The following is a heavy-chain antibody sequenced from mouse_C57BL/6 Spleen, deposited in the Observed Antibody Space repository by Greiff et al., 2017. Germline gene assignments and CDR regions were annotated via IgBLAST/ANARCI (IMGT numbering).Heavy chain of an antibody. Sequence: DVKLVESGGGLVKPGGSLKLSCAASGFTFSSYAMSWVRQTPEKRLAWVATISDGGSYTYYPDNVKGRFTISRDNAKNNLYLQMSHLKSEDTAMYYCARDEDYYGSSAWFAYWGQGTLVTVSA. CDR3: ARDEDYYGSSAWFAY. J-gene: IGHJ3*01. CDR2: ISDGGSYT. D-gene: IGHD1-1*01. V-gene: IGHV5-4*01. CDR1: GFTFSSYA.